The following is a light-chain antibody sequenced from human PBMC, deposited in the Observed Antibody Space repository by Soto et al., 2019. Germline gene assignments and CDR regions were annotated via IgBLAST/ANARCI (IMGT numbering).Light chain of an antibody. Sequence: DIQITQSPASLSSCLLDIVTITCRASQSISTYLNWYQQKPGKAPKLLIYWASTRESGVPDRFSGSGSGTDFTLTISSLQAEDVAVYYCQQYYNTPLTFGGGTKVDI. CDR2: WAS. V-gene: IGKV1-39*01. J-gene: IGKJ4*01. CDR3: QQYYNTPLT. CDR1: QSISTY.